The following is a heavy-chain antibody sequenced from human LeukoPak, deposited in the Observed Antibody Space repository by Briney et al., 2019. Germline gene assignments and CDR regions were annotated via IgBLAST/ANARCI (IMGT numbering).Heavy chain of an antibody. CDR2: INPNNGNT. CDR1: GYTFTGYF. V-gene: IGHV1-18*04. CDR3: ARDGGEKFREGDY. J-gene: IGHJ4*02. D-gene: IGHD4-17*01. Sequence: ASVKVSCKASGYTFTGYFMHWVRQAPGQGLEWMGWINPNNGNTNYAQKLQGRVTMTTDTSTSTAYMELRSLRSDDTAVYYCARDGGEKFREGDYWGQGTLVTVSS.